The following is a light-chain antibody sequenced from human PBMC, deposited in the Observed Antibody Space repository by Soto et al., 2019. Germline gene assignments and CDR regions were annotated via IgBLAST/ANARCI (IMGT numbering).Light chain of an antibody. CDR1: QNINEW. CDR2: DAS. CDR3: QRYNSYSRT. J-gene: IGKJ1*01. V-gene: IGKV1-5*01. Sequence: DIPMTQSPSTLSASVGDRVTITCRASQNINEWLAWYQQKPGKAPKFLIYDASILESGVPSRFSGSGSGTEFTLTISSLQPDDFATYYCQRYNSYSRTFGQGTKVEIK.